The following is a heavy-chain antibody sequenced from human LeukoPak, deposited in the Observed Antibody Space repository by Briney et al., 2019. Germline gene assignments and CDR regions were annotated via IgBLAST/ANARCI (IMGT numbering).Heavy chain of an antibody. J-gene: IGHJ5*02. CDR1: GYTFTSYA. CDR2: MNPNSGNT. CDR3: CRGRGSWSGGWFDP. V-gene: IGHV1-8*01. Sequence: ASVKVSCKASGYTFTSYAINWVRQATGQGLEWMGWMNPNSGNTVYAQKFQGRVTLTSHTSMSTAYMELHSLSSEDTPVYYRCRGRGSWSGGWFDPWGEGTLVTVSS. D-gene: IGHD3-10*01.